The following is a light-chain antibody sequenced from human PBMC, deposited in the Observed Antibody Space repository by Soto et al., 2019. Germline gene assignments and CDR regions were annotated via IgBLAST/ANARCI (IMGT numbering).Light chain of an antibody. Sequence: DIQMTHSPSTLSASVGDRVTITCRASQSINNWLAWYQQKPGKAPKLLIYDASTLESGVPSRFSGSGFGTEFSLTISSMQPDDFASYYCQQYNTLSGTFGQGTKVDIK. V-gene: IGKV1-5*01. CDR1: QSINNW. J-gene: IGKJ1*01. CDR3: QQYNTLSGT. CDR2: DAS.